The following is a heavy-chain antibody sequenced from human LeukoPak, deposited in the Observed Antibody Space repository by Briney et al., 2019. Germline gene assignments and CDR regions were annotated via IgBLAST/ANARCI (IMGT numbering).Heavy chain of an antibody. CDR3: AKRTVTTVD. J-gene: IGHJ4*02. CDR1: GFTFSNAW. Sequence: GGSLRLSCGASGFTFSNAWMSWVRQAPGKGLEWVGRIKSKIDGGTTDYAAPAKGRFSISRDDSKNTLYLQMNSLKTEDTAVYYCAKRTVTTVDWGQGTLVTVSS. CDR2: IKSKIDGGTT. V-gene: IGHV3-15*01. D-gene: IGHD4-17*01.